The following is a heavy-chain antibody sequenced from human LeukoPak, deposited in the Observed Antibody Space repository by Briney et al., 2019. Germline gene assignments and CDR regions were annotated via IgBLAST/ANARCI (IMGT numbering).Heavy chain of an antibody. CDR1: GFTFSSYA. CDR3: AKGGHDYGGRFCY. V-gene: IGHV3-23*01. J-gene: IGHJ4*02. D-gene: IGHD4-23*01. CDR2: ISPSGDNT. Sequence: PGGSLRLSCAASGFTFSSYAMSWVRQAPGKGLEWVGAISPSGDNTYYADPVKGRFTISRDNSKNTLYLQMNSLRAEDTAVYYCAKGGHDYGGRFCYWGQGSLVTVSS.